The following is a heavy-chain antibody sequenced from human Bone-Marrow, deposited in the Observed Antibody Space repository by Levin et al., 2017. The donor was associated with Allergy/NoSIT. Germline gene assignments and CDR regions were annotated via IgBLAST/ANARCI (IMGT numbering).Heavy chain of an antibody. J-gene: IGHJ4*02. V-gene: IGHV3-15*01. D-gene: IGHD5-24*01. Sequence: PGGSLRLSCAASGFTFSGVSMTWVRQAPGKGLEWVGRFKSVSDGGTPDYAAVVEGRFTISRDNSKKMLYLDMHSLKTEDTGVYYCSTGITRWQGDYYDFWGQGTLVTVSS. CDR3: STGITRWQGDYYDF. CDR1: GFTFSGVS. CDR2: FKSVSDGGTP.